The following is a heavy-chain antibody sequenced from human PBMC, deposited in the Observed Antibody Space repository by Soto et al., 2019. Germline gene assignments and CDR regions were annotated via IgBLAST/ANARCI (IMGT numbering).Heavy chain of an antibody. D-gene: IGHD2-15*01. Sequence: ASVKVSCKASGYTFTSYGISWVRQAPGQGLEWMGWISAYNGNTNYAQKLQGRVTMTTDTSTSTAYMELRSLRSDDTAVYYCARDIVVVVAASLIDYYYQDVWGKGTTVTVSS. J-gene: IGHJ6*03. CDR1: GYTFTSYG. V-gene: IGHV1-18*01. CDR2: ISAYNGNT. CDR3: ARDIVVVVAASLIDYYYQDV.